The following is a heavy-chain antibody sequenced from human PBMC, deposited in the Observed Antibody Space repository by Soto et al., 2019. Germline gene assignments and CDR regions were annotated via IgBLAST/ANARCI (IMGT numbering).Heavy chain of an antibody. CDR3: TRVQVGEDNNPRDYFDY. Sequence: GSLRLSCAVSGLTVSSNYMSWVRQAPGKGLEWVSIIYRDGSTYYADSMKDRFIISRDNSKNTLYLQMNSLRVEDTALYYCTRVQVGEDNNPRDYFDYWGQGTLVTVSS. CDR1: GLTVSSNY. J-gene: IGHJ4*02. V-gene: IGHV3-66*01. D-gene: IGHD3-16*01. CDR2: IYRDGST.